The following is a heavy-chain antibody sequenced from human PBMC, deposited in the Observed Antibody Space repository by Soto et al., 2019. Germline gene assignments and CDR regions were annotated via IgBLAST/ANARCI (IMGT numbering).Heavy chain of an antibody. CDR2: ISSSGSTI. CDR1: GFTFSSYE. V-gene: IGHV3-48*03. Sequence: PGGSLRLSCAASGFTFSSYEMNWVRQAPGKGLGWVSYISSSGSTIYYADSVKGRFTISRDNAKNSLYLQMNSLRAEDTAVYYCASLYYYDSSGYYSEYNWFDPWGQGTLVTVSS. D-gene: IGHD3-22*01. CDR3: ASLYYYDSSGYYSEYNWFDP. J-gene: IGHJ5*02.